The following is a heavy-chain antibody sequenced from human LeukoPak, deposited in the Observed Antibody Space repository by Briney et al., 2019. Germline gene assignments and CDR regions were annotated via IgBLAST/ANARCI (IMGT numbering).Heavy chain of an antibody. V-gene: IGHV4-38-2*02. CDR1: GYSISSSYY. Sequence: SETLSLTCNVSGYSISSSYYWGWIRPPPGKGLEWIGSIYHSGSTYYNPSLKSRVTISVDTSKNQFSLKLSSVTAADTAVYYCARGVVGYYGDSDYWGQGTLVTVSS. CDR3: ARGVVGYYGDSDY. J-gene: IGHJ4*02. D-gene: IGHD3-3*01. CDR2: IYHSGST.